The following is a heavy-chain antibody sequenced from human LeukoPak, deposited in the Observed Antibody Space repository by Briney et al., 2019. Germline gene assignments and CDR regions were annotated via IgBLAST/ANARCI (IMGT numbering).Heavy chain of an antibody. CDR2: ISYDGSNK. D-gene: IGHD4-17*01. Sequence: PGGSLRLSCAASGFTFSSYGMHWVRQAPGKGLEWVAVISYDGSNKYYADSVKGRFTISRDNSKNTLYLQMNSLRAEDTAVYYCAKGVYGVEYFDYWGQGTLVTVS. CDR1: GFTFSSYG. CDR3: AKGVYGVEYFDY. V-gene: IGHV3-30*18. J-gene: IGHJ4*02.